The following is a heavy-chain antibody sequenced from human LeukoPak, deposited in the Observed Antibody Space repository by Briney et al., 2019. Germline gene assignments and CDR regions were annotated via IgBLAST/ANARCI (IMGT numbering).Heavy chain of an antibody. CDR2: IYTSGST. CDR1: GGSISSYY. J-gene: IGHJ4*02. Sequence: SETLSLTCTVSGGSISSYYWGWIRQPPGKGLEWIGYIYTSGSTNYNPSLKSRVTISVDTSKNQFSLSLSSVTAADTAVYYCARQSSSSYYFEYWGQGTLVTGSS. CDR3: ARQSSSSYYFEY. V-gene: IGHV4-4*09. D-gene: IGHD6-13*01.